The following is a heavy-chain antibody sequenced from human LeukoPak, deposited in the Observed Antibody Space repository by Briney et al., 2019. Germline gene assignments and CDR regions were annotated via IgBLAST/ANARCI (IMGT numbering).Heavy chain of an antibody. V-gene: IGHV4-38-2*01. J-gene: IGHJ5*02. D-gene: IGHD3-10*01. CDR2: MYHSGIT. CDR1: GYSINSAYY. CDR3: ARLTPGKNWFDP. Sequence: PSETLSLTCAVSGYSINSAYYWGWIRQPPGKGLEWIASMYHSGITYYNSSLKTRATISVDPSKNQFSLKLNSVTAADTSVYYCARLTPGKNWFDPWGHGTLVTVSS.